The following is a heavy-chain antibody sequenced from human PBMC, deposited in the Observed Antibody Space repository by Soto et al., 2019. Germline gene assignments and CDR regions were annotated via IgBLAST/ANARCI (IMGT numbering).Heavy chain of an antibody. D-gene: IGHD3-22*01. Sequence: SVKVSCKASGGTFSSYAISWVRQAPGQGLEWMGGIIPIFGTANYAQKFQGRVTITADESTSTAYMELSSLRSEDTAVYYCARDTRSYYYDSSGYYRFDYWGQGTLVTVSS. CDR2: IIPIFGTA. J-gene: IGHJ4*02. V-gene: IGHV1-69*13. CDR1: GGTFSSYA. CDR3: ARDTRSYYYDSSGYYRFDY.